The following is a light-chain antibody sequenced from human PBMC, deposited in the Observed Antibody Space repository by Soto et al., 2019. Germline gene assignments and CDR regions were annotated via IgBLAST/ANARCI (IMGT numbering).Light chain of an antibody. V-gene: IGKV3-15*01. J-gene: IGKJ4*01. Sequence: EIVMTQSPATLSVSPGERATLSCRASQSVSSNLAWYQQKPGQAPRLLIYGASTRATGIPARFSGSGSGTEFTLTIRSLQSEDFTVYCCQQYKDWPLLTVGGGTKVEIK. CDR3: QQYKDWPLLT. CDR1: QSVSSN. CDR2: GAS.